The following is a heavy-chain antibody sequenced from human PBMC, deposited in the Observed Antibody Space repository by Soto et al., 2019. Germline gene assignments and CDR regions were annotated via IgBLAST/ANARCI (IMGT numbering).Heavy chain of an antibody. D-gene: IGHD6-6*01. CDR3: ARGIEYSSSQFDY. CDR1: GGSFSGYY. V-gene: IGHV4-34*01. J-gene: IGHJ4*02. CDR2: INHSGST. Sequence: PSETLSLTCXVYGGSFSGYYWSWIRQPPGKGLEWIGEINHSGSTNCNPSLKSRVTISVDTSKNQFSLKLSSVTAADTAVYYCARGIEYSSSQFDYWGQGTLVTVSS.